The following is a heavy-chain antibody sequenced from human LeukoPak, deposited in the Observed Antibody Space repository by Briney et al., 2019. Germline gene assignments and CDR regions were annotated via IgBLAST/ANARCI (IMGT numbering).Heavy chain of an antibody. V-gene: IGHV3-23*01. Sequence: GGSLRLSCAVSGFTFSSFAMSWVRQAPGKGLEWVSQISGNGTTTYYADSVRGRFTISRDNSKNMLYLQMDSLRAEDTALYYCAKDERGHCGGDCYVNWGQRHLVTVSS. CDR3: AKDERGHCGGDCYVN. CDR2: ISGNGTTT. J-gene: IGHJ4*02. CDR1: GFTFSSFA. D-gene: IGHD2-21*02.